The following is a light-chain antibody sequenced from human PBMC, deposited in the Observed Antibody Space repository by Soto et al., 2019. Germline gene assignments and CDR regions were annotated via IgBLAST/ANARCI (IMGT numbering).Light chain of an antibody. J-gene: IGKJ2*01. Sequence: EIVMAQSPATLSVSPGERATLSCRASQSVSSNLAWYQQKPGQAPRLLIFGASTRDTGIPERFSGIGSGTEFTLTISSLQSEDLAVYYCQQYDNWLRTFGQGTKLEIK. CDR3: QQYDNWLRT. CDR1: QSVSSN. CDR2: GAS. V-gene: IGKV3-15*01.